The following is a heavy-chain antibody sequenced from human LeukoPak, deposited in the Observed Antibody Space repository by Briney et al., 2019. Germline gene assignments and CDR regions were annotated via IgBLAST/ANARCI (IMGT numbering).Heavy chain of an antibody. V-gene: IGHV3-30*18. CDR2: ISYDGSNK. D-gene: IGHD5-12*01. CDR3: AKDQGSFGYSYGPDYYFYGMDV. J-gene: IGHJ6*02. Sequence: GGSLRLSCAASEFAFSNYGIHWVRQAPGKGLEWVAVISYDGSNKYYADSVKGRFTISRDNSMDTLWLQMNSLRDEDTAVYYCAKDQGSFGYSYGPDYYFYGMDVWGQGTTVTVSS. CDR1: EFAFSNYG.